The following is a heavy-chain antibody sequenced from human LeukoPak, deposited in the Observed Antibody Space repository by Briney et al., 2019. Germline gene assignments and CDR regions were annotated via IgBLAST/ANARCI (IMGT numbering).Heavy chain of an antibody. J-gene: IGHJ1*01. Sequence: SVKVSCKASGGTFSSYAIIWVRQAPGQGLEWMGRIIPIFGTADSAQKFQGRGTITTDESTSTAYMELSSLRSEDTAVYYCARIAAAGTDTEYFQHWGQGTLVTVSS. CDR2: IIPIFGTA. D-gene: IGHD6-13*01. CDR1: GGTFSSYA. V-gene: IGHV1-69*05. CDR3: ARIAAAGTDTEYFQH.